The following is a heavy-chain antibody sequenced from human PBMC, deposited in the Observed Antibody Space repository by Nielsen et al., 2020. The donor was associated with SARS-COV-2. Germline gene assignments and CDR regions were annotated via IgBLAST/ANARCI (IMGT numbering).Heavy chain of an antibody. CDR2: IYYSGSA. Sequence: GSLRLSCTVSGGSISSTTYYWGWIRQPPGKGLEWIGSIYYSGSAYYNPSLKSRVTISVDTSKNQFSLRLSSVTAADTAVYYCARAAVVSTGYMDVWGKGTTVTVSS. D-gene: IGHD3-10*01. CDR3: ARAAVVSTGYMDV. J-gene: IGHJ6*03. V-gene: IGHV4-39*07. CDR1: GGSISSTTYY.